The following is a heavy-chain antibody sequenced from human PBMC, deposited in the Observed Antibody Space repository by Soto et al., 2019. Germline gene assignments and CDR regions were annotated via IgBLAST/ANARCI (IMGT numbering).Heavy chain of an antibody. J-gene: IGHJ4*02. CDR2: ISGSGGGT. D-gene: IGHD3-9*01. CDR1: GFTFSSYA. CDR3: AKDYYDILTGYGKYYFDY. V-gene: IGHV3-23*01. Sequence: PGGSLRLSCAASGFTFSSYAMSWVRQAPGKGLEWVSGISGSGGGTYYADSVKGRFTISRDNSKNTLYLQMNSLRAEDTAVYYCAKDYYDILTGYGKYYFDYWGQGTLVTVSS.